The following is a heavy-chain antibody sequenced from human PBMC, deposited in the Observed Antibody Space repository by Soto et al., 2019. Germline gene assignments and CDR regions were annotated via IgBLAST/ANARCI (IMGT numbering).Heavy chain of an antibody. D-gene: IGHD4-17*01. Sequence: HPGGSLRLSCGASGFTFRSYWMCWVRQAPGKGLEWVANINQDGSQIYYADSVKGRFTISRDNSKNTLYLQMNSLRAEDTAVYYCARDFTVTTRYLPLYGMDVWGQGTTVTVSS. V-gene: IGHV3-7*01. CDR2: INQDGSQI. J-gene: IGHJ6*02. CDR1: GFTFRSYW. CDR3: ARDFTVTTRYLPLYGMDV.